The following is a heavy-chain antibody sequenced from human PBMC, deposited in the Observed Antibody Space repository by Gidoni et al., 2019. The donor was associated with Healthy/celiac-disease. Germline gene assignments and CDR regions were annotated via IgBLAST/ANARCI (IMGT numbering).Heavy chain of an antibody. Sequence: QVQLVQSGAEVKKPGASVKVSCKASGYTFTSYGISWVRQAPGQGLEWMGWISAYNGNTNYAQKLQGRVTMTTDTSTSTAYMELRSLRSDDTAVYYCARVPNGRGYQLLSRWFDPWGQGTLVTVSS. D-gene: IGHD2-2*01. CDR2: ISAYNGNT. CDR1: GYTFTSYG. CDR3: ARVPNGRGYQLLSRWFDP. J-gene: IGHJ5*02. V-gene: IGHV1-18*01.